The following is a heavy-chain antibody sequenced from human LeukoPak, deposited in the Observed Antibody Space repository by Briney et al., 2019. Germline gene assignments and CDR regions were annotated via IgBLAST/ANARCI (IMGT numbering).Heavy chain of an antibody. D-gene: IGHD1-14*01. CDR1: GFTFSSYA. CDR3: AKDINIGY. J-gene: IGHJ4*02. Sequence: GRSLRLSCAASGFTFSSYAMHWVRQAPGKGLEWVAVISYDGSNKYYADSVKGRFTISRDNSKNTLYLQMNSLRAEDTAVYYCAKDINIGYWGQGTLVTVSS. V-gene: IGHV3-30*04. CDR2: ISYDGSNK.